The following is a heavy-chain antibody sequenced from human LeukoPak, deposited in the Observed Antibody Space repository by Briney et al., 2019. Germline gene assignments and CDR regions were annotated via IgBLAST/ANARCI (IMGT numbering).Heavy chain of an antibody. CDR2: INPNSGGT. CDR1: GYTFTGYY. J-gene: IGHJ3*02. CDR3: ARVVRNYDSSGYPHAFDI. D-gene: IGHD3-22*01. V-gene: IGHV1-2*02. Sequence: ASVKVSCKASGYTFTGYYMHWVRQAPGQGLEWMGWINPNSGGTNYAQKFQGRVTMTSDTSISTAYMELTRLSSDDTAMYYCARVVRNYDSSGYPHAFDIWGQGTMVTVSS.